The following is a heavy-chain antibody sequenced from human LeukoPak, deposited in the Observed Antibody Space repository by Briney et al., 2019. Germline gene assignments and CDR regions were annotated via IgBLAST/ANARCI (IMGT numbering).Heavy chain of an antibody. CDR1: GGSISSDNYY. J-gene: IGHJ3*02. V-gene: IGHV4-39*07. D-gene: IGHD3-22*01. Sequence: SETLSLTCTLSGGSISSDNYYWDWIRQPPGKGLEWIASIYYTGSTYYNPSLKSRVTISVDTSKNQFSLKLTSVTAADTAVHYCARARRKDYYDSSGYYYVNSDVFDIWGQGTMVTVSS. CDR2: IYYTGST. CDR3: ARARRKDYYDSSGYYYVNSDVFDI.